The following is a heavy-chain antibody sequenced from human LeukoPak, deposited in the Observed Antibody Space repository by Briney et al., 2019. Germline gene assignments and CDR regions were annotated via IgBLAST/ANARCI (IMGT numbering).Heavy chain of an antibody. CDR2: ISRSSSTI. CDR3: ARDGDGGLGSDY. CDR1: GFTFSSYS. Sequence: GGPLRLPCAASGFTFSSYSMNWVRQAPGKGLEGVSYISRSSSTIYYADSVKGRFTISRDNAKNSLYLQMNSLRDEDTAVYYCARDGDGGLGSDYWGQGTLVTV. J-gene: IGHJ4*02. V-gene: IGHV3-48*02. D-gene: IGHD4-23*01.